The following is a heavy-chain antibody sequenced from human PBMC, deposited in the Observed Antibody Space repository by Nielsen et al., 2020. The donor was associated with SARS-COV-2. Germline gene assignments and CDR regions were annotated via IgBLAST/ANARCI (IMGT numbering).Heavy chain of an antibody. Sequence: GESLKISCAASGFTFSNYVLNWVRQSPGKGMEWVSAISASGASTYYADSVKGRFTISRDNSKNTLYLQMNSLEIEDTAMYYCAKDSDRWVQFVGDAFDLWGQGTMVTVSS. J-gene: IGHJ3*01. D-gene: IGHD5-24*01. CDR1: GFTFSNYV. CDR2: ISASGAST. V-gene: IGHV3-23*01. CDR3: AKDSDRWVQFVGDAFDL.